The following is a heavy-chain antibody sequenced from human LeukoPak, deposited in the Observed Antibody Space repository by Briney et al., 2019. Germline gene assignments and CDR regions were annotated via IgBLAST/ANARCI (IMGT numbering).Heavy chain of an antibody. CDR1: GGSISSGGYY. D-gene: IGHD6-6*01. J-gene: IGHJ4*02. V-gene: IGHV4-31*03. Sequence: SETLSLTCTVSGGSISSGGYYWSWIRQHPGKGLEWIGYIYYSGSTYYNPSLKSRLTISVDTSKNQFSLKLSSVTAADTAVYYCASIAARPPQNIFDYWGQGTLVTVSS. CDR3: ASIAARPPQNIFDY. CDR2: IYYSGST.